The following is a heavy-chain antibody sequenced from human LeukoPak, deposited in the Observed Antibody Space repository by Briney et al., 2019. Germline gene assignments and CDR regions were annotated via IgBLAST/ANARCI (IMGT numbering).Heavy chain of an antibody. V-gene: IGHV3-48*01. CDR2: ISGSSSTI. J-gene: IGHJ3*02. CDR1: GFTFSSYA. CDR3: ARKHVSYYAFDI. D-gene: IGHD1-26*01. Sequence: GGSLRLSCAASGFTFSSYAMHWVRQAPGKGLEWVSYISGSSSTIYYADSVKGRFTISRDNAKNSLYLQMNSLGAEDTAVYYCARKHVSYYAFDIWGQGTIVTVSS.